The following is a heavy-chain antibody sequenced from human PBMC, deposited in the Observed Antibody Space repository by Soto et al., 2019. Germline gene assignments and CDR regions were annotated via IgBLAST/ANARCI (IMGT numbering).Heavy chain of an antibody. CDR2: IIPIFGTA. CDR1: GGTFSSYA. D-gene: IGHD3-3*01. V-gene: IGHV1-69*06. J-gene: IGHJ4*02. Sequence: QVQLVQSGAEVTKPGSSVKVSCKASGGTFSSYAISWVRQAPGQGLEWMGGIIPIFGTANYAQKFQGRVTITADKSTSTAYMELSSLRSEDTAVYYCAREITIFGVVIGTINWGQGTLVTVSS. CDR3: AREITIFGVVIGTIN.